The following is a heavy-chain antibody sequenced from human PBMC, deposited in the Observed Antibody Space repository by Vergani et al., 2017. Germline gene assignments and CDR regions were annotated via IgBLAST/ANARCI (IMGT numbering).Heavy chain of an antibody. J-gene: IGHJ4*02. Sequence: QVQVVQSGAAVKKSGASVKVSCKPSGYTFSNYYMHWVRQAPGQGLEWMGVINPSGGHTNYAQKFQGRVTMTRDTSTSTVYMELSSLRSEDTAIYYCARGYYGILTGYRYWGQGTLVTVSA. CDR2: INPSGGHT. V-gene: IGHV1-46*03. D-gene: IGHD3-9*01. CDR1: GYTFSNYY. CDR3: ARGYYGILTGYRY.